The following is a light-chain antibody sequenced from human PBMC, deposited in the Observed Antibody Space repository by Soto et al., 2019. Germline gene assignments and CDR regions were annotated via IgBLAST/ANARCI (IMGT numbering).Light chain of an antibody. CDR3: SSYTSSSTVV. Sequence: QSALTQPASVSGSPGQSITISCTGTSSDVGGYNYVSWYQQHPGKSPKLMIYDVSNRPSGGSNLFSGSKSGNTASLTISGLQAEDEADDYCSSYTSSSTVVFGGGTQLTVL. CDR2: DVS. V-gene: IGLV2-14*01. CDR1: SSDVGGYNY. J-gene: IGLJ2*01.